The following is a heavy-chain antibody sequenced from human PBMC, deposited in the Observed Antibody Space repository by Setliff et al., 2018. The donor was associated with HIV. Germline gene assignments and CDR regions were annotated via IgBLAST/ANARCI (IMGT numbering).Heavy chain of an antibody. V-gene: IGHV1-3*01. CDR1: GYTFTTYT. CDR3: ARDGGYSYGAFDI. J-gene: IGHJ3*02. Sequence: ASVTVSCKASGYTFTTYTMHWVRQAPGQRPEWMGWVNAGKGNTRYSQKFQGRVVITRDTSANTAYMELSSLRSEDTAVYYCARDGGYSYGAFDIWGQGTRVTVSS. D-gene: IGHD2-21*02. CDR2: VNAGKGNT.